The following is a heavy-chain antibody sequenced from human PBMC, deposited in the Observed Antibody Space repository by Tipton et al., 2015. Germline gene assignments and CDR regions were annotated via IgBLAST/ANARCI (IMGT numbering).Heavy chain of an antibody. Sequence: QLVQSGAEVKKPGASVKVSCKASGYNFIDHEVNWVRQATGQGLEWVGWIKPNSGNTGYAQKFQGRVTITRNTSMNTASMELTSLTYEATAVYYCARGLRTYFDLWNELYFYGMDVWGQGTTVTVSS. J-gene: IGHJ6*02. CDR1: GYNFIDHE. CDR3: ARGLRTYFDLWNELYFYGMDV. V-gene: IGHV1-8*03. D-gene: IGHD3-3*01. CDR2: IKPNSGNT.